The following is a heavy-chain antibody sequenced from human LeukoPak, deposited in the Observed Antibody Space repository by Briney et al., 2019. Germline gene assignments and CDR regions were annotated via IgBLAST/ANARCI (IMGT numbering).Heavy chain of an antibody. V-gene: IGHV4-34*01. J-gene: IGHJ6*02. CDR3: ARGPAHYDFWSGYPRALYYYYGMDV. D-gene: IGHD3-3*01. Sequence: SETLSLTCAVYGGSFSGYYWSWIRQPPGKGLEWIGEINHSGSTNYNPSLKSRVTISVGTSKNQFSLKLSSVTAADTAVYYCARGPAHYDFWSGYPRALYYYYGMDVWGQGTTVTVSS. CDR1: GGSFSGYY. CDR2: INHSGST.